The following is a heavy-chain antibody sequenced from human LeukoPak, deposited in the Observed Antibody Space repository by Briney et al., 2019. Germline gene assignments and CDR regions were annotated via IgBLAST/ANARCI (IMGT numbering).Heavy chain of an antibody. CDR3: ARDKGRNFDY. J-gene: IGHJ4*02. Sequence: SETLSLTCTVSGGPISSGGYYWSWIRQHPGKGLEWIGYIYYSGSTYYNPSLKSRVTISVDTSKNQFSLKLSSVTAADTAVYYCARDKGRNFDYWGQGTLVTVSS. V-gene: IGHV4-31*03. CDR2: IYYSGST. CDR1: GGPISSGGYY.